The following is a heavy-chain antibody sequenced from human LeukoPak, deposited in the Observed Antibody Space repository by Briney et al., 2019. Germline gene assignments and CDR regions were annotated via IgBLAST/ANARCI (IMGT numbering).Heavy chain of an antibody. CDR1: GGSFSGYY. CDR3: ARRLGGMMGY. CDR2: INHSGST. Sequence: SETLSLTCAVYGGSFSGYYWSWIRQPPGKGLEWIGEINHSGSTNYNPSLKSRVTISADTSKNQFSLKLSSVTAADTAVYYCARRLGGMMGYWGQGTLVTVSS. V-gene: IGHV4-34*01. D-gene: IGHD3-10*01. J-gene: IGHJ4*02.